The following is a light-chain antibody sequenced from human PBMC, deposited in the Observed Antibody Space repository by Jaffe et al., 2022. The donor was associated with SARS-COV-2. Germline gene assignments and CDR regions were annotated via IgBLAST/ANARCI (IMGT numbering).Light chain of an antibody. Sequence: EIVLTQSPGALSLFPGERATLSCRASQSFGSSYLGWYQQKPGQAPRLLIYAASIRATGTPGRFSGSGSGTDFTLTISRLEPEDSAVYYCHQYDRSPWTFGQGTKVEI. J-gene: IGKJ1*01. CDR2: AAS. V-gene: IGKV3-20*01. CDR3: HQYDRSPWT. CDR1: QSFGSSY.